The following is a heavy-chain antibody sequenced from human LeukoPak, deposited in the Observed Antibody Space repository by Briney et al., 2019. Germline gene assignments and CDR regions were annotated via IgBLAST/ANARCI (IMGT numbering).Heavy chain of an antibody. Sequence: SETLSLTCAVYGGSFSGYYWSWIRQPPGKGLEWIGEINHSGSTYYNPSPKSRVTISVDTSKNQFSLKLSSVTAADTAVYYCARQDYDYVWGSYRLYYFDYWGQGTLVTVSS. CDR2: INHSGST. D-gene: IGHD3-16*02. V-gene: IGHV4-34*01. CDR1: GGSFSGYY. CDR3: ARQDYDYVWGSYRLYYFDY. J-gene: IGHJ4*02.